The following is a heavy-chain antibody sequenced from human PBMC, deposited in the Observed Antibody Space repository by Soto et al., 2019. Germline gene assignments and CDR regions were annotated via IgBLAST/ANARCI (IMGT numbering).Heavy chain of an antibody. J-gene: IGHJ4*01. CDR3: AVWSALTQYYFDS. CDR1: CGSFGFSY. Sequence: SETQSLTSGVSCGSFGFSYLLLLRQPPGKGLEWIGYAYYSGTTVYNPSLKSRVSISVDTSKKHVSLRLNSVTAADTAVYYCAVWSALTQYYFDSWGHGTLVTV. D-gene: IGHD3-3*01. V-gene: IGHV4-59*13. CDR2: AYYSGTT.